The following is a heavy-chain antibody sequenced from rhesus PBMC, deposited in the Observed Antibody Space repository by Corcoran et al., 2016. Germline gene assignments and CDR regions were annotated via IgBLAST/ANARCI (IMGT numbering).Heavy chain of an antibody. J-gene: IGHJ4*01. D-gene: IGHD3-9*01. CDR2: IDGGTGST. CDR3: AGGPAGYFGGQNDY. V-gene: IGHV4-76*01. Sequence: QVQLQESGPGLVKPSETLALTCAVSGGSISDMSAWSWIRQPPGKGRECIGYIDGGTGSTLSNPSPQHRVPIFPDKCRNQFSVILMSVPAAGPAVYYCAGGPAGYFGGQNDYWVQGVLVGVSS. CDR1: GGSISDMSA.